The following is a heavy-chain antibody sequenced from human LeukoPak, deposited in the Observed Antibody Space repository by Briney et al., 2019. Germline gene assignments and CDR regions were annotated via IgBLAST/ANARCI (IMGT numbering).Heavy chain of an antibody. D-gene: IGHD2-15*01. CDR3: ARGIVVVAQLGFYFYYMDV. CDR1: GGSISSGSYY. Sequence: TLSLTCTVSGGSISSGSYYWSWIRQPAGKGLEWIGRIYTSGSTNYNPSLKSRVTISVDTSKNQFSLKLSSVTAADTAVYYCARGIVVVAQLGFYFYYMDVWGKGTTVTISS. V-gene: IGHV4-61*02. J-gene: IGHJ6*03. CDR2: IYTSGST.